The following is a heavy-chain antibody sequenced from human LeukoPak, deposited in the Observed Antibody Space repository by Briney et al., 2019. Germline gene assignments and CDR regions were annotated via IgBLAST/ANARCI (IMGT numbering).Heavy chain of an antibody. Sequence: VASVKVSFKASGYTFTSYGISWVRQAPGQGLEWMGWINPNSGVANYAQKFQGRVTMTRDTSISTAYMELSRLRSDDTAVYYCARALYSGGDYVQPAGYWFDPWGQGTLVTVSS. D-gene: IGHD4-17*01. CDR1: GYTFTSYG. CDR3: ARALYSGGDYVQPAGYWFDP. CDR2: INPNSGVA. V-gene: IGHV1-2*02. J-gene: IGHJ5*02.